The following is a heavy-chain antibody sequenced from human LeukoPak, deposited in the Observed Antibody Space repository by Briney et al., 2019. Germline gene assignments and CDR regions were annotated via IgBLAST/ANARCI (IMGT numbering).Heavy chain of an antibody. Sequence: SSETLSLTCAVSGGSISSGGYSWSWIRQPPGKGLEWIGYIYHSGSTYYNPSLKSRVTISVDRSKNQFSLKLSSVTAADTAVYYCARGADYYDSSGYYHPFDYWGQGTLVTVSS. J-gene: IGHJ4*02. CDR3: ARGADYYDSSGYYHPFDY. CDR2: IYHSGST. CDR1: GGSISSGGYS. D-gene: IGHD3-22*01. V-gene: IGHV4-30-2*01.